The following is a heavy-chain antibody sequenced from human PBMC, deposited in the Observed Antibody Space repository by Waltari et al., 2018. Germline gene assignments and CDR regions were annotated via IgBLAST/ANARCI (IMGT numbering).Heavy chain of an antibody. Sequence: QVQLQQWGAGLLKPSETLSLTCAVYGGSFSGYYWSWIRQPPGKGLEWIGEINHSGSTNYNPSIKSRVTISVDTSKNQFSLKLSSVTAADTAVYYCARGRMRYFDYWGQGTLVTVSS. CDR2: INHSGST. CDR3: ARGRMRYFDY. CDR1: GGSFSGYY. D-gene: IGHD2-15*01. V-gene: IGHV4-34*01. J-gene: IGHJ4*02.